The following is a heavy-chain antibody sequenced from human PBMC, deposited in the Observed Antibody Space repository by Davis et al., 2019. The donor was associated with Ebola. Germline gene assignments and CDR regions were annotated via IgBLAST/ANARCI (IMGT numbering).Heavy chain of an antibody. V-gene: IGHV3-23*01. Sequence: GESLKISCAASGFTFSSYAMSWVRQAPGKGLEWVSAISGSGGSTYYADSVKGRFTIPRDNSKNTLYLQMNSLRAEDTAVYYCAKDGDTATYYYYYYGMDVWGQGTTVTVSS. J-gene: IGHJ6*02. CDR3: AKDGDTATYYYYYYGMDV. D-gene: IGHD5-18*01. CDR1: GFTFSSYA. CDR2: ISGSGGST.